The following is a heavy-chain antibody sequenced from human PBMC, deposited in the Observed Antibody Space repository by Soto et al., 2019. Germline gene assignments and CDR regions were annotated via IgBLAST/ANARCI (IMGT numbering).Heavy chain of an antibody. CDR1: GYTFTSYY. Sequence: ASVKVSCKASGYTFTSYYMHWVRQAPGQGLEWMGIINPSGGSTSYAQKFQGRVTMTRDTSTSTVYMELSSLRSEDTAVYYCAREYFNGQVPYGMDVWGQGTTVTVSS. D-gene: IGHD3-9*01. CDR3: AREYFNGQVPYGMDV. J-gene: IGHJ6*02. CDR2: INPSGGST. V-gene: IGHV1-46*01.